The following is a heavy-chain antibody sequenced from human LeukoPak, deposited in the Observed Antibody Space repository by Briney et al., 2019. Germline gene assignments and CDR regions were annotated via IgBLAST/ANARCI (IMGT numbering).Heavy chain of an antibody. CDR2: IYTSGST. CDR1: GGSISSYY. V-gene: IGHV4-4*07. D-gene: IGHD6-13*01. Sequence: SETLSLTCTVSGGSISSYYWSWIRQPAGKGLEWIGRIYTSGSTNYNPSLKSRVTMSVDTSRNQFSLKLRSATAADTAVYYCARGGGRSWYIRWFEPWGQGTLVTVSS. CDR3: ARGGGRSWYIRWFEP. J-gene: IGHJ5*02.